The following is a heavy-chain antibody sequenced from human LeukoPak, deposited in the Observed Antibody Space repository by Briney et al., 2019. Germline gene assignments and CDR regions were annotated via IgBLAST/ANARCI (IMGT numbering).Heavy chain of an antibody. CDR1: GGSISSNNFY. CDR3: ARGSAVAWELLYY. Sequence: PSETLSLTCTVSGGSISSNNFYWGWIRQPPGKGLEWIGSIYYSGSTNYSPSLKSRVTISVDTSKNQFSLELSSVTAADTAVYYCARGSAVAWELLYYWGQGTLVTVSS. J-gene: IGHJ4*02. D-gene: IGHD1-26*01. CDR2: IYYSGST. V-gene: IGHV4-39*07.